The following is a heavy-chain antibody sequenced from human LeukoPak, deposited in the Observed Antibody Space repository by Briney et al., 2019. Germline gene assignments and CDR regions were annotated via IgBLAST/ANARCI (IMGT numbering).Heavy chain of an antibody. CDR3: TTAPSGYAYMNGWHLDY. V-gene: IGHV3-15*01. CDR1: RFTFSSYD. CDR2: IKSKTDGETT. Sequence: GGSLRLSCAASRFTFSSYDMNWVRQAPGKGLEWVGRIKSKTDGETTDYAAPVKGRFTISRDDSKNTLYLQMNSLKTEDTALYYCTTAPSGYAYMNGWHLDYWGQGALVTVSS. J-gene: IGHJ4*02. D-gene: IGHD5-18*01.